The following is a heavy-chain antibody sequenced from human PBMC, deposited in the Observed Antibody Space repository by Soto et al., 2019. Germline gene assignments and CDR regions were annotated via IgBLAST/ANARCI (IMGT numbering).Heavy chain of an antibody. D-gene: IGHD1-20*01. CDR3: ARHGGKLGVTGTMGQFDY. CDR1: GGSISSTTYS. J-gene: IGHJ4*02. V-gene: IGHV4-39*01. CDR2: SYHRATT. Sequence: SETLSLTCTVSGGSISSTTYSWGWIRQPPGKGLEWSGRSYHRATTSSTPTLQSRATISVDTSNTQFSVKLSSVTAADTSVYFCARHGGKLGVTGTMGQFDYWGQGSPVTVSS.